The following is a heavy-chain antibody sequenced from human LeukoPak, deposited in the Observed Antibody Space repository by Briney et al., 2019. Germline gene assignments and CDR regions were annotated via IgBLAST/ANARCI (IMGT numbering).Heavy chain of an antibody. CDR2: ILPADSNA. CDR3: ARAIAPYKWDYVWFDP. V-gene: IGHV5-51*01. J-gene: IGHJ5*02. Sequence: GESLKISCKGSGYSFSSLWIGWVRQMPGKGLEWMGVILPADSNARYSPPFQGQVTFSADKSISTVYLQWSSLKASDTAIYYCARAIAPYKWDYVWFDPWGQGTLVTVSS. CDR1: GYSFSSLW. D-gene: IGHD1-7*01.